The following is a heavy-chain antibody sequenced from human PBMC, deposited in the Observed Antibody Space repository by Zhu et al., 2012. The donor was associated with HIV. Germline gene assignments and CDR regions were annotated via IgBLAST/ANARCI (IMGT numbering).Heavy chain of an antibody. V-gene: IGHV3-23*01. J-gene: IGHJ1*01. D-gene: IGHD3-22*01. CDR2: ISGSGGST. Sequence: EVQLLESGGGLVQPGGSLRLSCAASGFTFSSYAMSWVRQAPGKGLEWVSAISGSGGSTYYADSVKGRFTISRDNSKNTLYLQMNSLRAEDTAVYYCAKGAGYYYDSSGYGGYFQHWGQGTLVTVSS. CDR1: GFTFSSYA. CDR3: AKGAGYYYDSSGYGGYFQH.